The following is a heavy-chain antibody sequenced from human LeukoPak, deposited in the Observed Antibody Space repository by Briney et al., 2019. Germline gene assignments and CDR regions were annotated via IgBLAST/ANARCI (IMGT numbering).Heavy chain of an antibody. V-gene: IGHV3-64D*06. CDR3: VKDPRWGDYVHGDY. J-gene: IGHJ4*02. D-gene: IGHD4-17*01. CDR2: ISSNGGST. Sequence: GGSLRLSCSASGFTFSSYAMHWVRQAPGNGMEYVSAISSNGGSTYYADSVKGRFTISRDNSKNTLYLQMSSLRAEDTAVYYCVKDPRWGDYVHGDYWGQGTLVTVSS. CDR1: GFTFSSYA.